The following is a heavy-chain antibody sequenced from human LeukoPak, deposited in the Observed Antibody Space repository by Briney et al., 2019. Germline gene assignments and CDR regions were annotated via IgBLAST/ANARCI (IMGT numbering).Heavy chain of an antibody. CDR2: INPNSVVT. J-gene: IGHJ3*02. D-gene: IGHD3-16*01. CDR3: ARDLGQGGDDAFDI. V-gene: IGHV1-2*06. CDR1: VYTFTGYY. Sequence: ASVKVSCKASVYTFTGYYMHWVRQAPGQGLEWMGRINPNSVVTNYAQKCQGRVTMTTDTSISTADMELSRLRSDDTAVYYCARDLGQGGDDAFDIWGQGTMVTVSS.